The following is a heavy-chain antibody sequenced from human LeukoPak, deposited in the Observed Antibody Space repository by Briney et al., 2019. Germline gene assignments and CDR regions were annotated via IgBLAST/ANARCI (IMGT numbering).Heavy chain of an antibody. J-gene: IGHJ4*02. V-gene: IGHV5-51*01. CDR2: IYPGDSDT. D-gene: IGHD5-18*01. Sequence: GESLQISCKGSENGFTSYWIGWVRQMPGKGLEWMGSIYPGDSDTRYSPSFQGQVTISADKSINTAYLQWSSLKASDSAMYYCARRGYSYGYAAEYFDYWGQGTLVTVSS. CDR1: ENGFTSYW. CDR3: ARRGYSYGYAAEYFDY.